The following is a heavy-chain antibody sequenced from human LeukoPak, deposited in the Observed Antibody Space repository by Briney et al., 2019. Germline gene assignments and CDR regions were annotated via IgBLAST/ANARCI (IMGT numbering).Heavy chain of an antibody. D-gene: IGHD2-2*01. CDR3: ARGPAAAIDY. V-gene: IGHV3-48*02. J-gene: IGHJ4*02. CDR2: ISSSSYTI. CDR1: GFTFNSYS. Sequence: GGSLRLSCAASGFTFNSYSMNWVRQAPGKGLEWVSFISSSSYTIHYADSVKGRFTISRDNGENSLYLQMNSLRDEDTAIYYCARGPAAAIDYWGQGTLVTVSS.